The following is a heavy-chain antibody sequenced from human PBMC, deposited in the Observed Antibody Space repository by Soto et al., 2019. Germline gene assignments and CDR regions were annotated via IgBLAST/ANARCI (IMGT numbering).Heavy chain of an antibody. J-gene: IGHJ6*02. CDR3: AKHMAFYYYGMSV. Sequence: PGESLKISCKDSGNSFNSFWYSWVRQRPGKGLEWMGIIFPGDSDTRYSPSFQDQVTISADKSTKTVYLQWSGLKTSDTAVYYCAKHMAFYYYGMSVWGLGTTVTVSS. V-gene: IGHV5-51*01. CDR1: GNSFNSFW. CDR2: IFPGDSDT. D-gene: IGHD3-10*01.